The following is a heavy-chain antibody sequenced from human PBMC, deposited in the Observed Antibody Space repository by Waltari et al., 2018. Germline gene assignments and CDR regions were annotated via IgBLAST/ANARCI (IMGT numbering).Heavy chain of an antibody. CDR1: GFTVSNNS. V-gene: IGHV3-53*02. CDR2: IHIPNTT. CDR3: ARLAVAGPDVFSYFYGMDV. Sequence: EVQLVETGGGLIQPGGSLRLSCAASGFTVSNNSMTWVRQAPGKGLELVSVIHIPNTTNYADSVKGRFTMSRDNSKNTLSLQMNSLRDEDTAVYYCARLAVAGPDVFSYFYGMDVWGQGTTVTVSS. D-gene: IGHD6-19*01. J-gene: IGHJ6*02.